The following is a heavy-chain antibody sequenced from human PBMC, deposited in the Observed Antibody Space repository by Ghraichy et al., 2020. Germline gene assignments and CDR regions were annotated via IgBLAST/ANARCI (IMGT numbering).Heavy chain of an antibody. V-gene: IGHV3-21*01. J-gene: IGHJ6*02. D-gene: IGHD3-10*01. CDR3: ARDQRVVRGVRPSPGTYGMDV. CDR2: ISSSSSYI. Sequence: GGSLRLSCAASGFTFSSYSMNWVRQAPGKGLEWVSSISSSSSYIYYADSVKGRFTISRDNAKNSLYLQMNSLRAEDTAVYYCARDQRVVRGVRPSPGTYGMDVWGQGTTVTVSS. CDR1: GFTFSSYS.